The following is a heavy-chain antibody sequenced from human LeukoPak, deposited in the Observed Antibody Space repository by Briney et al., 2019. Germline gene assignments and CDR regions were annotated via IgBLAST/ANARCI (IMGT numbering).Heavy chain of an antibody. CDR2: ISGSGGGT. D-gene: IGHD3-9*01. CDR3: AKNPPRIRYFDWPKDY. Sequence: GGSLRLSCAASGFTFSRYAMSWVRQAPGKGLEWVSAISGSGGGTYYADSVKGRFTISRDNSKNTLYLQMNSLRAEDTAVYYCAKNPPRIRYFDWPKDYWGQGTLVTVSS. J-gene: IGHJ4*02. CDR1: GFTFSRYA. V-gene: IGHV3-23*01.